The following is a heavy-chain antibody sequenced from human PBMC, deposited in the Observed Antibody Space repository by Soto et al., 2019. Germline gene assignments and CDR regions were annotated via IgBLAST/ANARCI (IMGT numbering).Heavy chain of an antibody. J-gene: IGHJ6*03. D-gene: IGHD2-8*01. Sequence: GASVKVSCKASGGTFSSYTISWVRPAPGQGLEWMGRIIPILGIANYAQKFQGRVTITADKSTSTAYMELSSLRSEDTAVYYCARGRGYCTNGVCPDAYYYYYYMDVWGKGTTVTVSS. CDR1: GGTFSSYT. V-gene: IGHV1-69*02. CDR3: ARGRGYCTNGVCPDAYYYYYYMDV. CDR2: IIPILGIA.